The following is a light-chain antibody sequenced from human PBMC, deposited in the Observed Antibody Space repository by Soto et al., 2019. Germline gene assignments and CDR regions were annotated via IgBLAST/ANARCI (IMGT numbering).Light chain of an antibody. Sequence: ENVLTPSPGTLSLSPGERATLSCRASQSVSSNYLAWYQQKPGQAPRLLIYGASSRATGIPDRFSGGGSGTDFTLTISRVEPEDFAVYYCQQYVTSPWTVGQGTKVEIK. CDR2: GAS. CDR3: QQYVTSPWT. V-gene: IGKV3-20*01. CDR1: QSVSSNY. J-gene: IGKJ1*01.